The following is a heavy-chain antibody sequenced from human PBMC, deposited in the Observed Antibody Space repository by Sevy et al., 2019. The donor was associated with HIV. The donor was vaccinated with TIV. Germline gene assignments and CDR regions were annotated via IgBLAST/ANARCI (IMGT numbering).Heavy chain of an antibody. D-gene: IGHD5-18*01. CDR2: IYTSGST. J-gene: IGHJ4*02. CDR3: AREVRGYSYGVAGNFDY. CDR1: GGSISSYY. V-gene: IGHV4-4*07. Sequence: SETLSLTCTVSGGSISSYYWSWIRPPAGKGLEWMGRIYTSGSTNYNPSLRSRVTMSVDTSENQFSLKLSSVTAADTAVYYCAREVRGYSYGVAGNFDYWGQGTLVTVSS.